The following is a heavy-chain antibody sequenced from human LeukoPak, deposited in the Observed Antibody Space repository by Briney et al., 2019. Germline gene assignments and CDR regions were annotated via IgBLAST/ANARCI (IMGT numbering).Heavy chain of an antibody. Sequence: GGSLRLSCAASGFTFSAYEVNWVRQAPGKGLEWISYITSSGSTIYYADSVKGRFTISRDNAENSLFLQMNSLRAEDTAVYYCAGDLSSWYVLDYWGQGTLVTVSS. J-gene: IGHJ4*02. V-gene: IGHV3-48*03. CDR3: AGDLSSWYVLDY. CDR1: GFTFSAYE. CDR2: ITSSGSTI. D-gene: IGHD6-13*01.